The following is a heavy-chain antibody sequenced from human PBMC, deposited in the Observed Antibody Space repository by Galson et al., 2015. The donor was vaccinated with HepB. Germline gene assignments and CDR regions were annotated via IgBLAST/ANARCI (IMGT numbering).Heavy chain of an antibody. Sequence: SLRLSCAASGFTFRNYAMHWVRQTPDKGLEWVAVIYSDGSKTYYADSVKGRFTISRDNSQNTLYLRMNTLGAEDTALYYCARRGETWNYFYFEYWGQGTLVTVSS. J-gene: IGHJ4*02. CDR3: ARRGETWNYFYFEY. D-gene: IGHD1-7*01. CDR1: GFTFRNYA. CDR2: IYSDGSKT. V-gene: IGHV3-33*01.